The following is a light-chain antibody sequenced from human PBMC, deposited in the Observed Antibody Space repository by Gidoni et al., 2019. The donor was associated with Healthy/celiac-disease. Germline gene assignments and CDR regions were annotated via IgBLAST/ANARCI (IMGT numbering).Light chain of an antibody. J-gene: IGKJ1*01. CDR1: QSISSY. CDR3: QQSYSTPPT. Sequence: DIQMTQSPAALSASVGDRVTITCRASQSISSYLNLYQQKLGKAPKLLIYAASSLHSGVPSRFSGSGSGTDFTLTISSLQPEDFATYYCQQSYSTPPTFGQGTKVEIK. CDR2: AAS. V-gene: IGKV1-39*01.